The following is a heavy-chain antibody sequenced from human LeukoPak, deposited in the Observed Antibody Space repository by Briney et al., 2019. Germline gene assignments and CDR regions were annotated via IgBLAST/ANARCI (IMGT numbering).Heavy chain of an antibody. V-gene: IGHV4-34*12. CDR1: GGSFSSYP. Sequence: PSETLSLTCAVYGGSFSSYPWTWIRQPPGKGLEWIGQIIHSGSTKYNPSHNGRVTMSVDTSKNQFSLKLTSVTAADTAVYYCARGAPGYWGQGTLVTVSS. D-gene: IGHD4/OR15-4a*01. J-gene: IGHJ4*02. CDR3: ARGAPGY. CDR2: IIHSGST.